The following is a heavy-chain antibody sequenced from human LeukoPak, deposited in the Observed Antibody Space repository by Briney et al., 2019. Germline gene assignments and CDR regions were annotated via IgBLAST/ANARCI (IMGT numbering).Heavy chain of an antibody. CDR2: ISAYNGNT. V-gene: IGHV1-18*01. CDR3: AVSRDAHGDTPIGY. J-gene: IGHJ4*02. D-gene: IGHD4-17*01. CDR1: GYTFTSYG. Sequence: ASVKVSCKSSGYTFTSYGISWVRQAPGQGLEWLGWISAYNGNTNYAQKLQGRVTMTTDTSTTTTYMELRRLRSDDTAVYYCAVSRDAHGDTPIGYWGQGTLVTVSS.